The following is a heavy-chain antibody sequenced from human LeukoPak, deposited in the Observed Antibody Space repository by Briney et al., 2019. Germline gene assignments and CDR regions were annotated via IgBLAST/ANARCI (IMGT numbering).Heavy chain of an antibody. D-gene: IGHD2/OR15-2a*01. V-gene: IGHV3-48*01. CDR2: INGGGSPI. Sequence: GGSMRLSCAASGFIFSRDSMNWVRQAPGKGLEWVAYINGGGSPIYYADSVRGRFTISRDNAKNSLYLQMNSLRAEDTAVYYCVRDNPRCCGVIPSNIDDYWGQGTLVTVSS. J-gene: IGHJ4*02. CDR3: VRDNPRCCGVIPSNIDDY. CDR1: GFIFSRDS.